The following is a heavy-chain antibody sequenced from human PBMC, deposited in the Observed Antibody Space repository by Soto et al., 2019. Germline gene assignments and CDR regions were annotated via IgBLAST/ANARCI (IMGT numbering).Heavy chain of an antibody. CDR2: IYPGHSDT. CDR3: LRHLDRRASPMDV. D-gene: IGHD1-1*01. V-gene: IGHV5-51*01. J-gene: IGHJ6*02. Sequence: GESLKISCKGSGYSFTSYWIGWVRQMSGKGLEWMGIIYPGHSDTRYSPSFQGQVTISADKSISTAYLQWSSLKASDTAMYYCLRHLDRRASPMDVWGQGTTVTVSS. CDR1: GYSFTSYW.